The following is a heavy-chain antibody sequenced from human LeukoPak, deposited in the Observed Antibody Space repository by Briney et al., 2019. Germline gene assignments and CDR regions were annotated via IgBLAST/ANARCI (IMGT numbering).Heavy chain of an antibody. D-gene: IGHD6-19*01. CDR1: GYTFTDSY. Sequence: ASVNPSCTASGYTFTDSYIHWVRHAPGQALEWMGWINPDSGGTNYAQQFQGMVIMARDTSNSTAYMELSRLRSDDAAVYYGAAARGSYAIDFWGQGTLVTVSS. CDR3: AAARGSYAIDF. J-gene: IGHJ4*02. V-gene: IGHV1-2*02. CDR2: INPDSGGT.